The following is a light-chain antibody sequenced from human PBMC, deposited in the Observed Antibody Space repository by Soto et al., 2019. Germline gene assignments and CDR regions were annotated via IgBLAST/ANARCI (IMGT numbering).Light chain of an antibody. CDR1: QTLSSW. CDR2: KAS. CDR3: DHYNSYSEA. Sequence: DIQMTQSPSTLTGSVGDRVTITYRASQTLSSWLAWYQQKPGKAPKLLIYKASTLKSGVQSRFIGSGSGTEYTRTISSLQTNDFATYDDDHYNSYSEAFGQGTKVELK. J-gene: IGKJ1*01. V-gene: IGKV1-5*03.